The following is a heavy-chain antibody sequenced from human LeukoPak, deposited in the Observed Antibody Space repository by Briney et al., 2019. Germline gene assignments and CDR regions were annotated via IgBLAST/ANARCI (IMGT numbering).Heavy chain of an antibody. CDR2: INRCGSTL. D-gene: IGHD1-1*01. CDR3: ARVPTTARFRIRFDP. CDR1: GFTFSSYE. Sequence: GGSLRLSCAASGFTFSSYEMNWVRQAPGKGLEGVSYINRCGSTLYYADSVKARFTISRNNAKNSLYLQMHRLSAEDTAVYYCARVPTTARFRIRFDPWGQGPLVTVSS. V-gene: IGHV3-48*03. J-gene: IGHJ5*02.